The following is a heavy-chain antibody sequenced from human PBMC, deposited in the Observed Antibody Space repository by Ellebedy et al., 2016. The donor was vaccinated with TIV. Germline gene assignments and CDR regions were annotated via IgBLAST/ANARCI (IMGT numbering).Heavy chain of an antibody. V-gene: IGHV1-18*04. J-gene: IGHJ3*01. CDR2: LSPYNGNT. Sequence: AASVKVSCKASGYTFTSYGISWVRQAPGRGLEWMGWLSPYNGNTKYAQKFQGRVTMTTDTSTSTTYLELRGLRSDDTALYYCARIGGGFSGTSFDVWGQGTIVTVSS. CDR3: ARIGGGFSGTSFDV. CDR1: GYTFTSYG. D-gene: IGHD3-10*01.